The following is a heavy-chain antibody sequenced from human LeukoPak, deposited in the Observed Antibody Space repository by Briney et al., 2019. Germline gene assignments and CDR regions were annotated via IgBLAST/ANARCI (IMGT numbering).Heavy chain of an antibody. CDR2: IYYSGST. V-gene: IGHV4-59*01. CDR1: GGSISSYY. Sequence: PSETLSLTCTVSGGSISSYYWSWIRQPPGKGLERIGYIYYSGSTNYNPSLKSRVTISVDTSKNQFSLKLSSVTAADTAVYYCARGDSTGSHYYYYMDVWGKGTTVTTSS. J-gene: IGHJ6*03. CDR3: ARGDSTGSHYYYYMDV.